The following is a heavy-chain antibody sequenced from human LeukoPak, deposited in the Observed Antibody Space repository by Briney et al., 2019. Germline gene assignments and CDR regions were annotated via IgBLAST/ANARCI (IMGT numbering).Heavy chain of an antibody. Sequence: GGSLRLSCVVSGFNFDDYTLHWVRQVPGKGLEWVSLISWNGRNIYYADSVKGRFTISRDNSKNSLYLQMNSLRPEDTALYYCVKDDDYGGNSAFDHWGQGTLVTVSS. D-gene: IGHD4-23*01. V-gene: IGHV3-43*01. J-gene: IGHJ4*02. CDR1: GFNFDDYT. CDR3: VKDDDYGGNSAFDH. CDR2: ISWNGRNI.